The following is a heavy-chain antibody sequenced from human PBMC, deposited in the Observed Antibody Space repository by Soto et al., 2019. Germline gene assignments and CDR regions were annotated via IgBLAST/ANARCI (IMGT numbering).Heavy chain of an antibody. D-gene: IGHD2-15*01. V-gene: IGHV4-34*01. CDR1: GESFSGYI. J-gene: IGHJ5*02. Sequence: SETLSLTCAVYGESFSGYIWTWIRQTPGKGLQWIGQINHSGSASYNPSLKSRVTISVHTSNSQFSLKLSSVTAADTAVYYCARDLKWDSCSGGSCYRSETFDPWGQGTLVTVSS. CDR2: INHSGSA. CDR3: ARDLKWDSCSGGSCYRSETFDP.